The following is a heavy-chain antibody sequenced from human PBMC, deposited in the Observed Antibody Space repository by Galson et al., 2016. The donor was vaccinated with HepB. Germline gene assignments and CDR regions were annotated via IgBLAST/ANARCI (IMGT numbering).Heavy chain of an antibody. CDR2: IYPGDSEI. CDR1: GYSFPYYW. CDR3: ARQYNFWSGYSESYYGMDV. V-gene: IGHV5-51*01. J-gene: IGHJ6*02. D-gene: IGHD3-3*01. Sequence: SGAEVKKAGESLKISCKASGYSFPYYWIGWVRQKPGKGLEWMGIIYPGDSEIRYSPSFQGQVTMSVDKSISTAFLLWSSLKASDTAMYYCARQYNFWSGYSESYYGMDVWGQGTTVTVSS.